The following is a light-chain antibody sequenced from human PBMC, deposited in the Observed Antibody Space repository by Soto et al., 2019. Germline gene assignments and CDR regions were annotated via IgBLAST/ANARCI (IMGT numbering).Light chain of an antibody. CDR3: QQYESFSAT. CDR1: QSVIGG. Sequence: DIQMTQSPSTLSASLGDRVTITCRASQSVIGGLAWYQQKPGKAPKLLIYDVSALPRGVPPRFSGSGSGTQFTLTISGLQPDDFATYYCQQYESFSATFGPGTKVDI. V-gene: IGKV1-5*01. J-gene: IGKJ1*01. CDR2: DVS.